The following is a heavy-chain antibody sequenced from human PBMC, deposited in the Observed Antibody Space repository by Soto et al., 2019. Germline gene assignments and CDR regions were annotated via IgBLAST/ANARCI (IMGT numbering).Heavy chain of an antibody. D-gene: IGHD3-16*01. CDR2: ISSYGSDT. CDR3: ASNYAYAEGYYWYGIDV. CDR1: GFTFSRYW. V-gene: IGHV3-74*01. Sequence: PGGSLRLSCAASGFTFSRYWMHWVRQAPGKGLVWVSRISSYGSDTHYADSVKGRFTISRDNAKNTLYLQMISLRADDTAVYYCASNYAYAEGYYWYGIDVWGQGTTVTVSS. J-gene: IGHJ6*02.